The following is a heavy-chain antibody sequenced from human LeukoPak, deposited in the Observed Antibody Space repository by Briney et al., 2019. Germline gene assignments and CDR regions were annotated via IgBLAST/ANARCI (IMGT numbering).Heavy chain of an antibody. D-gene: IGHD3-22*01. CDR3: ARVNPISSGFYAY. Sequence: GGSLRLSCAASGFTVSGNYMTWIRQAPGKGLEWLSYISGSGSDTNYVDSVQGRFTISRDNAKNSLYLQMNSLRAEDTAVYYCARVNPISSGFYAYWGQGTLVTVSS. CDR2: ISGSGSDT. CDR1: GFTVSGNY. V-gene: IGHV3-11*06. J-gene: IGHJ4*02.